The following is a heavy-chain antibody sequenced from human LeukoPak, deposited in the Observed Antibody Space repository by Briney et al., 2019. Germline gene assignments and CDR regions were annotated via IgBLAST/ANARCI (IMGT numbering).Heavy chain of an antibody. V-gene: IGHV3-30*02. Sequence: GGSLRLSCAASGFTFRSYGMHWVRQAPGKGLEWLAFTGYDGNKKYYADSVKGRFTISKDNSNKTLYLQMNGLRAEDTAVYYCARDAGYSSSFADYWGQGTLVTVSS. CDR3: ARDAGYSSSFADY. D-gene: IGHD6-6*01. CDR2: TGYDGNKK. J-gene: IGHJ4*02. CDR1: GFTFRSYG.